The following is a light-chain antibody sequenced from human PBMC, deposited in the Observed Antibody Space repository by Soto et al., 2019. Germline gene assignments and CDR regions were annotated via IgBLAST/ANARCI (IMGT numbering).Light chain of an antibody. CDR3: QQYYNTPSFT. Sequence: DIVLTQSPDSLAVSLGERATINCKSSQTVLYNSNNKNFLAWYQQKPGQPPRLLIYWASTRESGVPDRFSGSGSSTDFTLTISSLQAEDVAVYYCQQYYNTPSFTFGPGTKVDIK. CDR2: WAS. J-gene: IGKJ3*01. V-gene: IGKV4-1*01. CDR1: QTVLYNSNNKNF.